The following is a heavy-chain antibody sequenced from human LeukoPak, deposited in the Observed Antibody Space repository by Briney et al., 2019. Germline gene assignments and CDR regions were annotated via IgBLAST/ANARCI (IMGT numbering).Heavy chain of an antibody. Sequence: SETLSLTCAVYGGSCSGYYWSWIRQPPGKGLEWIGEINHSGSTNYNPSLKSRVTISVDTSKNQFSLKLSSVTAADTAVYHCARRGRVAAAGFDYWGQGTLVTVSS. V-gene: IGHV4-34*01. CDR1: GGSCSGYY. J-gene: IGHJ4*02. D-gene: IGHD6-13*01. CDR2: INHSGST. CDR3: ARRGRVAAAGFDY.